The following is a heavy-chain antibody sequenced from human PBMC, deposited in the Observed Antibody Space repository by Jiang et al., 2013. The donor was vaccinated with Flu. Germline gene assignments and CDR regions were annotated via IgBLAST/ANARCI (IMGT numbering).Heavy chain of an antibody. CDR2: IYWDDDK. V-gene: IGHV2-5*02. CDR1: GFSLSTSGVG. J-gene: IGHJ4*02. D-gene: IGHD5-24*01. Sequence: KPTQTLTLTCTFSGFSLSTSGVGVGWIRQPPGKALEWLALIYWDDDKRYSPSLKSRLTITKDTSKNQVVLTMTNMDPVDTATYYCAHRRWLQSHFDYWGQGTLVTVSS. CDR3: AHRRWLQSHFDY.